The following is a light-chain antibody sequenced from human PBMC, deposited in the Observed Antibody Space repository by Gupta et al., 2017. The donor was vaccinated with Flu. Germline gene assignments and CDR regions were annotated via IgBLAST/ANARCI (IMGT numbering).Light chain of an antibody. CDR1: QSVIGNS. J-gene: IGKJ2*01. V-gene: IGKV3-20*01. CDR3: LQYGSSPRYT. Sequence: VLTQSPGTLSLSPGETATLSCRASQSVIGNSLAWYQQKPGQAPRLLINGASSRATGIPDRFSGSGSGTNFTLTISRLEPEDFAVYYCLQYGSSPRYTFGQGTKLEIK. CDR2: GAS.